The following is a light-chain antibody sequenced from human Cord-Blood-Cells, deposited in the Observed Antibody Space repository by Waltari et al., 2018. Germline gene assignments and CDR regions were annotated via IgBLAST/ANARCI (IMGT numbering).Light chain of an antibody. J-gene: IGLJ2*01. Sequence: QSVLTQPPSASGTPGQRVTISCSGSSSNIGSNTVNWYQQLPGTAPKLLIYSTKQRSSGGPDRFSGSKSGTSASLAISGLQSEDEADYYCAAWDDSLNGVVFGGGTKLTVL. CDR3: AAWDDSLNGVV. CDR2: STK. V-gene: IGLV1-44*01. CDR1: SSNIGSNT.